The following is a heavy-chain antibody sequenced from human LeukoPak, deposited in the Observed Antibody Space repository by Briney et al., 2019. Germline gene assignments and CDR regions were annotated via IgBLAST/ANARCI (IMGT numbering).Heavy chain of an antibody. D-gene: IGHD2-2*01. CDR2: INSDGSST. CDR1: GFTFSSYG. J-gene: IGHJ5*02. CDR3: ARTLGVPSAFDP. V-gene: IGHV3-74*01. Sequence: GRSLRLSCAASGFTFSSYGMHWVRQAPGKGLLWVSRINSDGSSTTYADSVKGRFSISRDNAKNTLYLQMNSLRAEDTAVYYCARTLGVPSAFDPWGQGTLVTVSS.